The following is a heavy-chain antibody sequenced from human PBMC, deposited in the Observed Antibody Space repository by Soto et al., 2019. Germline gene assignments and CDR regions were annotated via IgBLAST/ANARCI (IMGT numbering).Heavy chain of an antibody. CDR1: GGSISSGDYY. CDR2: IYYSGST. D-gene: IGHD3-22*01. CDR3: ARGGPYYYDPNWFDP. V-gene: IGHV4-30-4*01. Sequence: SETLSLTCTVSGGSISSGDYYWSWIRQPPGKGLEWIGYIYYSGSTYYNPSLKSRVTISVDTSKNQFSLKLSSVTAADTAVYYCARGGPYYYDPNWFDPWGQGTLVTVSS. J-gene: IGHJ5*02.